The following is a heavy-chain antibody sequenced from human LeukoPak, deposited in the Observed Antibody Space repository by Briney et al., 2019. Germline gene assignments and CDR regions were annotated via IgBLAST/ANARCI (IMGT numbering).Heavy chain of an antibody. CDR2: ISGSVGRT. V-gene: IGHV3-23*01. Sequence: GGSLRPSCAPSGFTSSTYAMSWVRQAPGKGLGWVSAISGSVGRTYYADSVKGRFTTSRDNSQNTLYLQMSRVRAARTALYYSGKSRGESREASNYWGQGTLVTVSS. CDR3: GKSRGESREASNY. D-gene: IGHD1-26*01. CDR1: GFTSSTYA. J-gene: IGHJ4*02.